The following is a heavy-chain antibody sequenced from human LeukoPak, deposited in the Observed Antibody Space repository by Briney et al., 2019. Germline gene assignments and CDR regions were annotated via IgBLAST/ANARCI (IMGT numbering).Heavy chain of an antibody. CDR2: IIPIFGTA. CDR1: GGTFSSYA. D-gene: IGHD3-22*01. J-gene: IGHJ5*02. CDR3: ARFYYDSSGYINWFDP. V-gene: IGHV1-69*06. Sequence: SVKVSCKASGGTFSSYAISWVRQAPGQGLEWMGGIIPIFGTANYAQKFQGRVTITADKSTSTAYMELSSLRSEDTAVYYCARFYYDSSGYINWFDPWGQGTLVTVSS.